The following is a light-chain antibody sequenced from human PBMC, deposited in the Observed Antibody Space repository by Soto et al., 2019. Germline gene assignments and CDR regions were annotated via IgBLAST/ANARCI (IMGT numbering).Light chain of an antibody. CDR3: QKYEGVPLT. CDR2: AAS. V-gene: IGKV1-27*01. CDR1: QGIDNY. Sequence: EIQMTQSPSSLSASVGDRVIITCRASQGIDNYLAWYQQRPGKVPKLLIYAASTLQSGVPSRFSGSGSGTEFTLTISSLQPEDVASYYCQKYEGVPLTFGGGTKVDSK. J-gene: IGKJ4*01.